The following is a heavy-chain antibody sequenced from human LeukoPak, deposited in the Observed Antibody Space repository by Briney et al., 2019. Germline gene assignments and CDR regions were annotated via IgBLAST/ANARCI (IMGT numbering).Heavy chain of an antibody. J-gene: IGHJ4*02. Sequence: PGGSLRLSYVASGFTFSAYCMHWVRQGPEKGLEWVSRICPDGSVVNHADSAKGRFTTSRDNAKNTVFLQMNSLRVDDTAVYYCVRDLREADHWGLGTLVTVSS. CDR2: ICPDGSVV. D-gene: IGHD3-10*01. CDR1: GFTFSAYC. V-gene: IGHV3-74*01. CDR3: VRDLREADH.